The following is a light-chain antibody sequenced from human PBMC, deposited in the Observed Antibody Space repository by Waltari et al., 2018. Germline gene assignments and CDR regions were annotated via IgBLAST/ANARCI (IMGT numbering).Light chain of an antibody. V-gene: IGLV3-1*01. CDR1: ELGNKY. Sequence: SYELTQPPSVPVSPGQTASITCSGDELGNKYVCWYQQKPGQSPILVIFQDSKRPSGIPERFSGSNSVNAATLTISGTQAVDEADYYCQAWDSNTGVFGTGTRVTVL. J-gene: IGLJ1*01. CDR3: QAWDSNTGV. CDR2: QDS.